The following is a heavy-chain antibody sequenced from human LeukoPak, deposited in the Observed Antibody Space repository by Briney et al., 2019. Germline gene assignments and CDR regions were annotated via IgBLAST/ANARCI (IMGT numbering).Heavy chain of an antibody. J-gene: IGHJ4*02. CDR2: IYTGGIT. D-gene: IGHD2-2*03. CDR3: ANLDIVVVPAATIVY. V-gene: IGHV3-66*01. Sequence: GGSLRLSCAASGFTVSSNYMGWVRQAPGKGLEWVSLIYTGGITDYADSVKARFTISRDSSKNTLYLQLNSLRAEDTAVYYCANLDIVVVPAATIVYWGQGTLVTVSS. CDR1: GFTVSSNY.